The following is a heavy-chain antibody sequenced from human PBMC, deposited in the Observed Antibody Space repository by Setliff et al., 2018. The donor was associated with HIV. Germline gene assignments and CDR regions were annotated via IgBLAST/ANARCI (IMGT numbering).Heavy chain of an antibody. J-gene: IGHJ4*02. V-gene: IGHV4-34*01. CDR1: GGSFSGYY. Sequence: SETLSLTCAVYGGSFSGYYWSWIRQAPGKGLEWIGEINHSGRTKYNPSLKSRVTLSVDTSKNQFSLRLSSVAAGDTAVYYCARSIVPVASGYYYFEYWGQGTLVTVSS. D-gene: IGHD3-3*01. CDR3: ARSIVPVASGYYYFEY. CDR2: INHSGRT.